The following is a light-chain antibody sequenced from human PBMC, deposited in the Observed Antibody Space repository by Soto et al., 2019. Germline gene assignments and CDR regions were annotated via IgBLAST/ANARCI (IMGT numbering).Light chain of an antibody. CDR2: SNN. CDR1: SSNIGSNT. J-gene: IGLJ1*01. V-gene: IGLV1-44*01. CDR3: AAWDDSMNGDV. Sequence: QSVLTQPPSASGTPGQRVTISCSGSSSNIGSNTVNWYQPLPGTAPTLLIYSNNQRPSGVPDRFSGSKSGTSASLAISGLQSEDEADYYCAAWDDSMNGDVFGTGTKVTVL.